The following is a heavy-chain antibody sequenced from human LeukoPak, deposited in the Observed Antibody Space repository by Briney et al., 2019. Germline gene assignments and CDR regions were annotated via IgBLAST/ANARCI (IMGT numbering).Heavy chain of an antibody. CDR3: GRGGGVTGAGKFCS. Sequence: PGGSLRLSCVASGLDFRRSGMHWARQAPGKGLEWVAFIQNHGNDKYYVDSLKGRFAISRDNSKNTVYLQMNSLRAEDTAVYYCGRGGGVTGAGKFCSWGQGTLVPVSS. CDR2: IQNHGNDK. CDR1: GLDFRRSG. D-gene: IGHD1-14*01. J-gene: IGHJ5*02. V-gene: IGHV3-30*02.